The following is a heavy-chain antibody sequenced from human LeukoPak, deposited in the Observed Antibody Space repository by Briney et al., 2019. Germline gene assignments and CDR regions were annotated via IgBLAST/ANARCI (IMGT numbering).Heavy chain of an antibody. D-gene: IGHD6-13*01. CDR2: ISYDGSNK. V-gene: IGHV3-30*18. J-gene: IGHJ4*02. CDR1: GFTFSSYG. CDR3: AKDRGVAAAFDY. Sequence: GGSLRLSCAAPGFTFSSYGMHWVRQAPGKGLEWVAVISYDGSNKYYADSVKGRFTISRDNSKNTLYLQMNSLRADDTAVYYCAKDRGVAAAFDYWGQGTLVTVSS.